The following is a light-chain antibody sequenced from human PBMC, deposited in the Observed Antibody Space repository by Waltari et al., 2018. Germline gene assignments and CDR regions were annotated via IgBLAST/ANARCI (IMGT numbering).Light chain of an antibody. V-gene: IGLV1-40*01. J-gene: IGLJ3*02. Sequence: QLLPGTAPKRLFYDNRGRPSGVPDRFSGSKSGTSASLAITGLQAEDEADYYCQSYDSSLSGVVFGGGTKLTVL. CDR2: DNR. CDR3: QSYDSSLSGVV.